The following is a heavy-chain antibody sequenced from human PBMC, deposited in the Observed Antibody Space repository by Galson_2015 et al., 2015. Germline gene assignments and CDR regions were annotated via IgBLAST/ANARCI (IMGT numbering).Heavy chain of an antibody. V-gene: IGHV4-59*01. D-gene: IGHD2-15*01. CDR2: IYYSGST. CDR3: ARVRVVEYYFDY. CDR1: GGSISSYY. Sequence: ETLSLTCTVSGGSISSYYWSWIRQPPGKGLEWIGYIYYSGSTNYNPSLKSRVTISVDTSKNQFSLKLSSVTAADTAVYYCARVRVVEYYFDYWGQGTLVTVSS. J-gene: IGHJ4*02.